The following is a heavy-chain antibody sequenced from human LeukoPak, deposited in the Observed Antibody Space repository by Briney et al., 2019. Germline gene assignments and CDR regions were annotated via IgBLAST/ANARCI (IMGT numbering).Heavy chain of an antibody. Sequence: ASVKVSCKASGYTFTGYYMHWVRQAPGQGLEWMGWIHPNSGGTNYAQKFQGRVTMTRDTSISTAYMELSRLRSDDTAVYYCARGPKYYYDSTPLLFDYWGQGTLVTVSS. CDR3: ARGPKYYYDSTPLLFDY. CDR1: GYTFTGYY. D-gene: IGHD3-22*01. J-gene: IGHJ4*02. V-gene: IGHV1-2*02. CDR2: IHPNSGGT.